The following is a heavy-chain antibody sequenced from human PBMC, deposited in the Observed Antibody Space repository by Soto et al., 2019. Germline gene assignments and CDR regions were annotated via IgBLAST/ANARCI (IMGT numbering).Heavy chain of an antibody. CDR1: GGTFSNYA. CDR2: IIPIFGTT. Sequence: QVQLVRSGAEVKKPGSSVKVSCKASGGTFSNYAISWVRQAPGQGLEWMGGIIPIFGTTNYAQKFQGRVTITADESTSTAYMELSSLRSEDTAVYYCARDAIFGVVIRGIDYYYGMDVWGQGTTVTVSS. V-gene: IGHV1-69*01. CDR3: ARDAIFGVVIRGIDYYYGMDV. J-gene: IGHJ6*02. D-gene: IGHD3-3*01.